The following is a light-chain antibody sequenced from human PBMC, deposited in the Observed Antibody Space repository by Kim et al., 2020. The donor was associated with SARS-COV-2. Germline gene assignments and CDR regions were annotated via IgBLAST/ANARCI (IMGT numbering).Light chain of an antibody. CDR3: QAYDNILSGPL. J-gene: IGLJ2*01. V-gene: IGLV1-40*01. CDR2: ATT. Sequence: TATTSCTGGSSNVGAGYDVQWSQQLPGAAPNVLMYATTQRPSGVPDRISGAKSGTSASLTINGLQAEDEANYYCQAYDNILSGPLFGGGTQLTVL. CDR1: SSNVGAGYD.